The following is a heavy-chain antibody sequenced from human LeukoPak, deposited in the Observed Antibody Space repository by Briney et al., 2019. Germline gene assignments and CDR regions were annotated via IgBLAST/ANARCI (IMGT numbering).Heavy chain of an antibody. Sequence: GGSLRLSCAASGFTFSSYGMHRVRQAPGKGLEWVAVISYDGSNKYYADSVKGRFTISRDNSKNTLYLQMNSLRAEDTAVYYCAKDILTGYYNVGDYWGQGTLVTVSS. CDR3: AKDILTGYYNVGDY. CDR1: GFTFSSYG. J-gene: IGHJ4*02. V-gene: IGHV3-30*18. D-gene: IGHD3-9*01. CDR2: ISYDGSNK.